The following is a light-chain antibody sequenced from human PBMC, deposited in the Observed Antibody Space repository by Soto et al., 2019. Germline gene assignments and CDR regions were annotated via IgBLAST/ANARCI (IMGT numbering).Light chain of an antibody. V-gene: IGLV3-27*01. CDR1: VLARKN. Sequence: SYELTQPSSVSVSPGQTARITCSGDVLARKNARWFQHKPGQAPILVISRNTERPSGITERFSASTSGTTATLTISGAHVEDEADYYCYSAADDTGFFGGGTKLTVL. CDR2: RNT. CDR3: YSAADDTGF. J-gene: IGLJ2*01.